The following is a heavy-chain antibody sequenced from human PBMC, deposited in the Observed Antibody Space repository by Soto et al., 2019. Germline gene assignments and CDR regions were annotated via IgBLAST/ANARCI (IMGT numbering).Heavy chain of an antibody. CDR1: GDTFTDYY. Sequence: QVQLMQSGAEVKKPGASVKVSCKASGDTFTDYYIHWVRQATGQGLEWMGTVNPSGGHTHYAQHFLGRVTMTRDKSTSTLYMELTSLTSADTAIYYCARGGHVVVVTAALDYWGQGTLVTVSS. J-gene: IGHJ4*02. CDR3: ARGGHVVVVTAALDY. D-gene: IGHD2-21*02. CDR2: VNPSGGHT. V-gene: IGHV1-46*01.